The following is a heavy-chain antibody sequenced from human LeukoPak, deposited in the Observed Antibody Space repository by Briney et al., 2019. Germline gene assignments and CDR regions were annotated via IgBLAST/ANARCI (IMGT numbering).Heavy chain of an antibody. CDR1: GFTFSSYA. CDR3: TLRGPH. J-gene: IGHJ4*02. CDR2: IKSKTDGGTT. V-gene: IGHV3-15*01. Sequence: GGSLRLSCAASGFTFSSYAMSWVRQAPGKGLEWVGRIKSKTDGGTTDYAAPVKGRFIISRDDSKNTLYLQMNSLINEGTAVYYCTLRGPHWGQGTLVTVSS. D-gene: IGHD3-10*01.